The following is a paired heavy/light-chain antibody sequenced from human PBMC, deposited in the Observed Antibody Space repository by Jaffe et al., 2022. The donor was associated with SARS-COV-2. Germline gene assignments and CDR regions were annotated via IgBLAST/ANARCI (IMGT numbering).Heavy chain of an antibody. V-gene: IGHV3-30*04. Sequence: QVQLEESGGGVVQPGGSLRLSCAASGFTLSAYSMHWVRQAPGKGLEWVAVMSYDGHFTFFADPVKGRFIISSDNSKNTLHLQMTHLRVEDTGIYYCARGNSPQYGSTYGFDPWGRGTQVTVSS. CDR3: ARGNSPQYGSTYGFDP. CDR1: GFTLSAYS. J-gene: IGHJ5*01. D-gene: IGHD3-10*01. CDR2: MSYDGHFT.
Light chain of an antibody. J-gene: IGLJ3*02. V-gene: IGLV8-61*01. CDR3: VLYRGSGIWV. CDR1: SGSVSTSYY. CDR2: NTN. Sequence: QTVVTQEPSFSVSPGGTVTLTCGLSSGSVSTSYYPSWYQQTPGQAPRTLMYNTNIRSSGVPDRFSGSILGNKAALTITGAQADDESDYYCVLYRGSGIWVFGGGTKLTVL.